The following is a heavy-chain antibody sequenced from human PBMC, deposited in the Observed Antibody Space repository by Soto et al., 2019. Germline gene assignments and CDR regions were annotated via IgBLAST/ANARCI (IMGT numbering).Heavy chain of an antibody. V-gene: IGHV3-23*01. CDR3: AKDRDSRNIYYYYYYMDV. CDR2: VSGRGGAI. Sequence: EVRLLESGGDLVQPGASLRLSCVASGFPFSSYAMTWVRQSPGKGLEWVAGVSGRGGAIYYADSLRGRFTISRANSKNTVYLQMNSLRAEDTGVYYCAKDRDSRNIYYYYYYMDVWGKGTTVTVS. D-gene: IGHD2-15*01. J-gene: IGHJ6*03. CDR1: GFPFSSYA.